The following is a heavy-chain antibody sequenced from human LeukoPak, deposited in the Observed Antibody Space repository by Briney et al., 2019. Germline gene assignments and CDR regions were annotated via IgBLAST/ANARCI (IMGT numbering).Heavy chain of an antibody. Sequence: GGSLRLSCAASGFTVSSNYMSWVRQAPGKGLEWVSVIYSGGSTYYAASVKGRFTISSNTSNNTLYLQMNSLRAEDTAVYYSAILRSPHDAYFDYWGQGTLVTVSS. D-gene: IGHD4-17*01. J-gene: IGHJ4*02. CDR1: GFTVSSNY. CDR3: AILRSPHDAYFDY. CDR2: IYSGGST. V-gene: IGHV3-66*02.